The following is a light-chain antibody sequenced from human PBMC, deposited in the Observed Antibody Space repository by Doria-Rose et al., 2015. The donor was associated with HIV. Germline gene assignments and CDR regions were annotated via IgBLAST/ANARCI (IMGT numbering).Light chain of an antibody. CDR1: QSISNW. J-gene: IGKJ1*01. CDR2: KAS. Sequence: DIRLTQSPSTLSASVGDRVTITCRASQSISNWLAWYQQKPGQAPKLLIYKASTVQSGVPSRFRGSGSGTEFTLTINSLQPDDFATYYCQHFDKYFSWTFGHGTKVDIK. CDR3: QHFDKYFSWT. V-gene: IGKV1-5*03.